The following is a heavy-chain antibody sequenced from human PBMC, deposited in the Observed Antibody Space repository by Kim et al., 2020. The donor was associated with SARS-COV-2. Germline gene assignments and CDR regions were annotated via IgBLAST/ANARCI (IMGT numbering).Heavy chain of an antibody. D-gene: IGHD6-19*01. Sequence: SETLSLTCSVSGASVTYYYWSWIRQPPGRGLEWIAYIYSSGSPTYNPSLRSRADISLDTSKNLLSLRLSSVTAADTATYYCARYTGSSGFLPQWHFDYWG. J-gene: IGHJ4*01. CDR2: IYSSGSP. CDR1: GASVTYYY. CDR3: ARYTGSSGFLPQWHFDY. V-gene: IGHV4-4*08.